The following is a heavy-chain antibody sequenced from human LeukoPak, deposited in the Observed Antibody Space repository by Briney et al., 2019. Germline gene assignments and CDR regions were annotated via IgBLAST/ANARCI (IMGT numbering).Heavy chain of an antibody. CDR2: IYYSGST. CDR3: ARAYYDSSGNYYWSFDY. J-gene: IGHJ4*02. D-gene: IGHD3-22*01. V-gene: IGHV4-59*01. Sequence: SETLSLTCTVSGGSISSYYWSWIRQPPGKGLEWIGYIYYSGSTNYNPSLKSRVTISVDTSKNQFSLKLSSVTAADTAVYYCARAYYDSSGNYYWSFDYWGQGTLVTVSS. CDR1: GGSISSYY.